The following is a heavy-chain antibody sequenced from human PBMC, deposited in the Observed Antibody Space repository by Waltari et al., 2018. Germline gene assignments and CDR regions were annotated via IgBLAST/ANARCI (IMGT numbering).Heavy chain of an antibody. CDR2: LFYSGST. V-gene: IGHV4-39*01. Sequence: QLQLQESGPGLVKPSETLSLTCTVPGGSIRSSSNYLGWIRQPPGKGLAWIGSLFYSGSTDYNPSLKSRVTISADTSKNQFSLRLSFVTAADTAVYYCAKSGTDYGSGSYYKDWGHGTLVTVSS. CDR1: GGSIRSSSNY. CDR3: AKSGTDYGSGSYYKD. J-gene: IGHJ4*01. D-gene: IGHD3-10*01.